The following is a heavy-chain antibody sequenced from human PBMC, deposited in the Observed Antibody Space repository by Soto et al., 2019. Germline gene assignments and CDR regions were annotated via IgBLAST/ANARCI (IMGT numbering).Heavy chain of an antibody. CDR1: GGSISSGGYS. Sequence: PSETLSLTCAVSGGSISSGGYSWSWIRQPPGKGLEWIGYIYHSGSTYYNPSLKSRVTISVDRSKNQFSLKLSSVTAADTAVYYCARGLRGESRYYYYGMDVWGQGTTVTASS. V-gene: IGHV4-30-2*01. J-gene: IGHJ6*02. CDR2: IYHSGST. CDR3: ARGLRGESRYYYYGMDV.